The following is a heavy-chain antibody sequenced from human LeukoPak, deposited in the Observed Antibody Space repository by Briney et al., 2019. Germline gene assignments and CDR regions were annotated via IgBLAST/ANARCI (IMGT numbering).Heavy chain of an antibody. D-gene: IGHD3-10*01. CDR3: SKGLTSDFGGDLDP. Sequence: GGSLRLSCAASGFTFSSYAMHWVRQAPGKGLEWVAVISYDGSNKYYADSVKGRFTISRDNSKSTVYLQMNSLRVEDAAVYYCSKGLTSDFGGDLDPWGQGTLVTVSS. CDR1: GFTFSSYA. V-gene: IGHV3-30-3*01. J-gene: IGHJ5*02. CDR2: ISYDGSNK.